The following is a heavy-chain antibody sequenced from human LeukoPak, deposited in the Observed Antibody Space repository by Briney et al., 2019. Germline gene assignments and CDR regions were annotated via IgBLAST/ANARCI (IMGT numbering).Heavy chain of an antibody. V-gene: IGHV1-3*01. CDR3: ARVLTGITDY. CDR1: GYTFTSYA. J-gene: IGHJ4*02. Sequence: GASVKVSCKASGYTFTSYAMHWVRQAPGQRLEWMGWINAGNGNTKYSRKFQGRVTITRDTSASTAYMELSSLRSEDTAVYYCARVLTGITDYWGQGTLVTVSS. CDR2: INAGNGNT. D-gene: IGHD1/OR15-1a*01.